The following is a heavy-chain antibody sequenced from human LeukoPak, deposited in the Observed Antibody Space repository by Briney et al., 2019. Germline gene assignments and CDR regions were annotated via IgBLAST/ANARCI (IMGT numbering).Heavy chain of an antibody. CDR1: GGSFSGYY. CDR2: INHSGST. V-gene: IGHV4-34*01. D-gene: IGHD2-15*01. Sequence: SETLSLTCAVYGGSFSGYYWSWIRQPPGKGLEWIGEINHSGSTNYNPSLKSRVTISVDTSKNQFSLKLSSVTAADTAVYYCARKRARGYCSGGSCHYFDYWGQGTLVTVSS. CDR3: ARKRARGYCSGGSCHYFDY. J-gene: IGHJ4*02.